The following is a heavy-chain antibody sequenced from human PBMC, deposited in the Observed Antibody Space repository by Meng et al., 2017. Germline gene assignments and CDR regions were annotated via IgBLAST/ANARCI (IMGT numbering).Heavy chain of an antibody. CDR1: AHTLSSDG. Sequence: QGRLVQPGAEVKKPGASVKVPCNASAHTLSSDGFAWVRQAPGQGLEWMGWINAYNGYTDYAQRFLGRVTLTTDTSTNTGYMELRSLTSDDTAVYYCATRGNPYLDCWGQGTLVTVSS. J-gene: IGHJ4*02. V-gene: IGHV1-18*01. CDR2: INAYNGYT. CDR3: ATRGNPYLDC.